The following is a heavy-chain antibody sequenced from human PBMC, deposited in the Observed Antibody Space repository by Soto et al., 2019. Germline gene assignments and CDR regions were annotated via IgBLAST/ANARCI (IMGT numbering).Heavy chain of an antibody. CDR1: GGSISSGDYY. CDR3: ARGRYGNLQQPDFDY. Sequence: QVQLQESGPGLVKPSQTLSLTCTVSGGSISSGDYYWSWIRQPPGKGLEWIGYIYYSGSTYYNPSLNSRVTITVDTSKNQFSLKLSSVTAADTAVYYCARGRYGNLQQPDFDYWGQGTLVTVSS. V-gene: IGHV4-30-4*01. J-gene: IGHJ4*02. D-gene: IGHD6-13*01. CDR2: IYYSGST.